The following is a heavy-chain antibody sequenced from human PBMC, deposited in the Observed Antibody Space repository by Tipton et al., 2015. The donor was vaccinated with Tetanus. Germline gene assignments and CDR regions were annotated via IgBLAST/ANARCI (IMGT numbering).Heavy chain of an antibody. CDR2: IYITFLP. D-gene: IGHD3-22*01. V-gene: IGHV4-4*07. J-gene: IGHJ5*02. Sequence: LRLSCTVSGDSISSNHWSCIWPPHLKGPEWIGRIYITFLPPSPPSPKSRVTMSIDTSKNQLSLNLRSATAADTAVYYCARDRGFTTYNYFDPWGQGTLVTVSS. CDR3: ARDRGFTTYNYFDP. CDR1: GDSISSNH.